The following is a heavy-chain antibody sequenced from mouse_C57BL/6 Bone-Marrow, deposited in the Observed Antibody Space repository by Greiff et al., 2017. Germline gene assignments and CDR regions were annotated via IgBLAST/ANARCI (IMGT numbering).Heavy chain of an antibody. CDR3: ARGQLRLRRAWFAY. CDR1: GYTFTSYG. V-gene: IGHV1-81*01. D-gene: IGHD3-2*02. Sequence: VQLQESGAELARPGASVKLSCKASGYTFTSYGISWVKQRTGQGLEWIGEIYPRSGNTYYNEKFKGKATLTADKSSSTAYMELRSLTSEDSAVYFCARGQLRLRRAWFAYWGQGTLVTVSA. J-gene: IGHJ3*01. CDR2: IYPRSGNT.